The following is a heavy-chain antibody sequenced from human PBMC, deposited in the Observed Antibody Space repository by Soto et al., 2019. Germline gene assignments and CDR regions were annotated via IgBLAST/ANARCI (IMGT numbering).Heavy chain of an antibody. CDR2: IYYTGTT. CDR3: ARLGGYYQAFDS. CDR1: GGSIRDYY. D-gene: IGHD3-22*01. V-gene: IGHV4-59*08. Sequence: QVQLQESGPGLVKPSETLSLTCTVSGGSIRDYYWGWIRQSPGKGLEWIGYIYYTGTTKYNPSLKSRVTIAVXXSKDQFSLKLDSVTAADTAVYYCARLGGYYQAFDSWGQGTLVTVSS. J-gene: IGHJ4*02.